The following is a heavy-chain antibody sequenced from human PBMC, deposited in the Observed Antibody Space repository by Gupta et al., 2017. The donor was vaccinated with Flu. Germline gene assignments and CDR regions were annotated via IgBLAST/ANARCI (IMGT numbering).Heavy chain of an antibody. CDR3: VRERGPFDAFDI. CDR2: IWADGNNK. J-gene: IGHJ3*02. V-gene: IGHV3-33*01. Sequence: VRQAPGKGPEWVAVIWADGNNKFYADSVKSRFTMSRDNSRSTLLLQMNSLRAEDTAVYHCVRERGPFDAFDIWGRGSMVTVSS.